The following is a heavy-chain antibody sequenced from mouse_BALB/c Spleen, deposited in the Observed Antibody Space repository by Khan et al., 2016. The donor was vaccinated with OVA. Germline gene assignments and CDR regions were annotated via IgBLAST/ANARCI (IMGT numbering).Heavy chain of an antibody. D-gene: IGHD4-1*01. CDR2: INPYNGGT. J-gene: IGHJ2*01. CDR1: GYIFTNYV. V-gene: IGHV1S136*01. Sequence: VRLQQSGPELVKPGASVKMSCKASGYIFTNYVLHWVKQKPGQGLEWIGYINPYNGGTKYNENFKGKATLASDKSSITAYMELSSPTSEDSAVYYCARGNWQSYYFDYWGQGTTLTLSS. CDR3: ARGNWQSYYFDY.